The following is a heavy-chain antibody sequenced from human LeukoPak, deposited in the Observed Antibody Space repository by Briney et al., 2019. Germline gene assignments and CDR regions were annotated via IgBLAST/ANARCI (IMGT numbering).Heavy chain of an antibody. J-gene: IGHJ4*02. CDR2: ISAYNGNT. D-gene: IGHD3-10*01. CDR3: ASSRGYGSGSYSDY. V-gene: IGHV1-18*04. CDR1: GYTFTSYY. Sequence: ASVKVSCKASGYTFTSYYMHWVRQAPGQGLEWMGWISAYNGNTNYAQKLQGRVTMTTDTSTSTAYMELRSLRSDDTAVYYCASSRGYGSGSYSDYWGQGTLVTVSS.